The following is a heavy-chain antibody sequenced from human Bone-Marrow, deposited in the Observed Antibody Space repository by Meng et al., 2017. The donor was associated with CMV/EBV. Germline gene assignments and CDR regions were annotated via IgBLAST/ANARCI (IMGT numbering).Heavy chain of an antibody. Sequence: GESLKISCAASGFTFDDYGMSWVRQAPGKGLEWVSCINWNGGSTGYADSVKGRFTISRDNAKNSLYLQMNSLRAEDTALYYCARDFGYCTNGVCYSDYWGQGTRVTVSS. V-gene: IGHV3-20*04. J-gene: IGHJ4*02. CDR3: ARDFGYCTNGVCYSDY. D-gene: IGHD2-8*01. CDR2: INWNGGST. CDR1: GFTFDDYG.